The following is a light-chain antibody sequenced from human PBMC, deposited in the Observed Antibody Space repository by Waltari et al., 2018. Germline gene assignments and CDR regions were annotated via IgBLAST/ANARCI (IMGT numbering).Light chain of an antibody. CDR1: SSYVGGYNY. CDR3: SSYTSSSTVV. Sequence: QSALTQPASVSGSPGPSITLSCTGTSSYVGGYNYVAWYQQHPGKAPKLMIYDVSKRPSGVSNRFSGSKSGNTASLTISGLQAEDEADYYCSSYTSSSTVVFGGGTKLTVL. CDR2: DVS. V-gene: IGLV2-14*01. J-gene: IGLJ2*01.